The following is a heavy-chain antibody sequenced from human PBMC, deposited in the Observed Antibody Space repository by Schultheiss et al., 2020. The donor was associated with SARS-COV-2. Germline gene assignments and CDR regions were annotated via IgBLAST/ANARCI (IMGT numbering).Heavy chain of an antibody. J-gene: IGHJ4*02. V-gene: IGHV3-33*08. CDR3: ARVRSGSYWFSY. CDR1: GFTFSSYG. CDR2: ISYDGTNK. D-gene: IGHD1-26*01. Sequence: GESLKISCAASGFTFSSYGMHWVRQAPGKGLEWVAVISYDGTNKRYADSVKGRFTISRDNSKNTLYLQMNSLRAEDTAVYYCARVRSGSYWFSYWGQGTLVTVSS.